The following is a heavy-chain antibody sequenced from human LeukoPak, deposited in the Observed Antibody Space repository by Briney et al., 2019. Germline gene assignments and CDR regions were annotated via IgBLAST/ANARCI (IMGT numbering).Heavy chain of an antibody. Sequence: SETLSLTCTVSGGSISSGGYYWSWIRQHPGKGLEWIGCIYYSGSTDYNPSLKSRVSISIDTSKNQFSLHLSSVTAADTAVYYCARVVLTTVELRFDYWGQGSLVTVSS. J-gene: IGHJ4*02. CDR3: ARVVLTTVELRFDY. D-gene: IGHD4-11*01. V-gene: IGHV4-31*03. CDR2: IYYSGST. CDR1: GGSISSGGYY.